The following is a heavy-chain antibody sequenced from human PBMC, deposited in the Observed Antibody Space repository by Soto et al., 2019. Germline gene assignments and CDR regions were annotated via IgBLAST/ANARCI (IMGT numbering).Heavy chain of an antibody. D-gene: IGHD3-3*01. Sequence: SETLSLTCTVSDGSISTYYCNWIRQPAGKGLEWIGRIDASGSTDYDPSLKSRVTMSVDTSKNQFSLRLSSVTAADTAVYYCARGGHDFWSGPFDYGGQGAQVTVAS. V-gene: IGHV4-4*07. J-gene: IGHJ4*02. CDR1: DGSISTYY. CDR3: ARGGHDFWSGPFDY. CDR2: IDASGST.